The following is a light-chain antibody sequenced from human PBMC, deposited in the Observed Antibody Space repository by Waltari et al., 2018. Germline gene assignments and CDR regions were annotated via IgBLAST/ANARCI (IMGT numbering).Light chain of an antibody. CDR3: CSYAGLGIYV. CDR2: EVT. Sequence: QSGLTQPASVSGSPGQSPTVSCTGTSSDVGNYNLVSWYQQYPGKAPKLMVYEVTKRTSGVSDRFSGSKSGNTASLTISGLQSEDEADYYCCSYAGLGIYVFGTGTKVTVL. V-gene: IGLV2-23*02. CDR1: SSDVGNYNL. J-gene: IGLJ1*01.